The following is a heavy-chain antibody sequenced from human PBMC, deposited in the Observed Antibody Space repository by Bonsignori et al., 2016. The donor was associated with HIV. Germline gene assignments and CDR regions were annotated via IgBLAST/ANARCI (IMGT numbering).Heavy chain of an antibody. J-gene: IGHJ6*03. Sequence: VRQAPGKGLEWIGYIYYSGSTNYNPSLKSRVTISVDTSKNQFSLKLSSVTAADTAVYYCARILNLNYYYYYMDVWGKGTTVTVSS. CDR2: IYYSGST. CDR3: ARILNLNYYYYYMDV. V-gene: IGHV4-59*01.